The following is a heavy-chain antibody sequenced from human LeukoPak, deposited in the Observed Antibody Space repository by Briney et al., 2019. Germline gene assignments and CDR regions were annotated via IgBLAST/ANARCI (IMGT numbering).Heavy chain of an antibody. CDR2: ISGSGGGT. CDR3: AKDLGRYRNNFFDY. D-gene: IGHD1-26*01. CDR1: GFTFSSIA. V-gene: IGHV3-23*01. J-gene: IGHJ4*02. Sequence: GRSLRLSCAASGFTFSSIAMSWVRQAPDKGLEWVSTISGSGGGTYYADSVKGRFTISRDDSKNTLYLQMNSLRADDTAVYYCAKDLGRYRNNFFDYWGQGNLVTVSS.